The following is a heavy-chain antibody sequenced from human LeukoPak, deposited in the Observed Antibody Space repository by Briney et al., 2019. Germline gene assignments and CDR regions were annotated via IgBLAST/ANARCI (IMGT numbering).Heavy chain of an antibody. D-gene: IGHD6-19*01. CDR1: GYTFTSYG. V-gene: IGHV1-18*01. CDR3: ARQAQVAGRFRWFDP. J-gene: IGHJ5*02. CDR2: ISAYNGNT. Sequence: ASVKVSCKASGYTFTSYGISWVRQAPGQGLEWMGWISAYNGNTNYAQKLQGRVTMTTDTSTSTAYMELRSLRSDDTAVYYCARQAQVAGRFRWFDPWGQGTLVTVSS.